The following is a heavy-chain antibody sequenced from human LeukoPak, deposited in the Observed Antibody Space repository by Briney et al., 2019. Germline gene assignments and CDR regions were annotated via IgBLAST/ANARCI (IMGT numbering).Heavy chain of an antibody. CDR2: INHSGST. J-gene: IGHJ4*02. CDR3: ARGVGGFWSGYYFDY. Sequence: SETLSLTCAVYGGSFSGYYWSWIRQPPGKGLGWIGEINHSGSTNYNPSLKSRVTISVDTSKNQFSLKLSSVTAADTAVYYCARGVGGFWSGYYFDYWGQGTLVTVSS. CDR1: GGSFSGYY. V-gene: IGHV4-34*01. D-gene: IGHD3-3*01.